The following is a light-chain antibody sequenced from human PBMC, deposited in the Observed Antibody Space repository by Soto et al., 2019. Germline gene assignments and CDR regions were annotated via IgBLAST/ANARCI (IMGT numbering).Light chain of an antibody. CDR1: QGISSY. CDR3: QQRSNWPRIT. J-gene: IGKJ5*01. V-gene: IGKV1-9*01. Sequence: LTHSASSLSASVGDRVTIACRASQGISSYLAWYQQKPGKAPKLLIYAASTLQSGIPSRFSGSGSGTDFTLTISSLQPEDFAVYYCQQRSNWPRITFGQGTRLEIK. CDR2: AAS.